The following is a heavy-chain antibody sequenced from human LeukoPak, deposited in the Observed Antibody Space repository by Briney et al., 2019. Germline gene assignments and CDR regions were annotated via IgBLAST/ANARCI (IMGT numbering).Heavy chain of an antibody. CDR2: ISGSGGST. Sequence: GGSLRLSCTASGFTFSSYAMSWVRQAPGKGLEWVSVISGSGGSTYYADSVKGRFTISRDNSKNTLYLQMNSLRAEDTAVCYCAKDLSVGQWLAPIDYWGQGTLVTVSS. J-gene: IGHJ4*02. CDR3: AKDLSVGQWLAPIDY. V-gene: IGHV3-23*01. CDR1: GFTFSSYA. D-gene: IGHD6-19*01.